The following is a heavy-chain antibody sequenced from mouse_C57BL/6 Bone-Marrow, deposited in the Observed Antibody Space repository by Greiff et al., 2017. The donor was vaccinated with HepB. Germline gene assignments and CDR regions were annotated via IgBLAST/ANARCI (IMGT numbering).Heavy chain of an antibody. CDR3: ARSIYYDYDGGLGFAY. D-gene: IGHD2-4*01. CDR1: GFTFSDYG. V-gene: IGHV5-17*01. Sequence: EVKVVESGGGLVKPGGSLKLSCAASGFTFSDYGMHWVRQAPEKGLEWVAYISSGSSTIYYADTVKGRFTISRDNAKNTLFLQMTSLRSEDTAMYYGARSIYYDYDGGLGFAYWGQGTLVTVSA. CDR2: ISSGSSTI. J-gene: IGHJ3*01.